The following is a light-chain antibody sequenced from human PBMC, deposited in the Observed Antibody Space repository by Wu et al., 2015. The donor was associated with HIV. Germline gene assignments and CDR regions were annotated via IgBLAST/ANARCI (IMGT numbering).Light chain of an antibody. CDR2: AAS. J-gene: IGKJ4*01. CDR1: QSISTW. V-gene: IGKV1-5*03. Sequence: DIQMTQSPSTLSASVGDTVTITCRASQSISTWLAWYQQKPGKAPKLLIYAASSLESGVPSRFTGSQSETEFTLTISGLQPDDFAIYYCQQYNSHSSSTFGGGYQGGDQT. CDR3: QQYNSHSSST.